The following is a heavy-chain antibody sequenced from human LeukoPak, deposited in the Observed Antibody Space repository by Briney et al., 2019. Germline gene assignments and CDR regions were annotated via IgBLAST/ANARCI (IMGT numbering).Heavy chain of an antibody. CDR1: GGSIGSSTYY. CDR2: IYYSGST. D-gene: IGHD6-19*01. V-gene: IGHV4-39*01. CDR3: ARSNYGSGFYFDY. Sequence: SETLSLTCTVSGGSIGSSTYYWGWIRQPPGKGLEWIGSIYYSGSTYYNPSLKSRVTISVDTSKDQFSLKLSSVPAADTAVYYCARSNYGSGFYFDYWGQGTLVTVSS. J-gene: IGHJ4*02.